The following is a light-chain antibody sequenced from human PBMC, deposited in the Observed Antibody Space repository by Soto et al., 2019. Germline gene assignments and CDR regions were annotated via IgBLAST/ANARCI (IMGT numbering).Light chain of an antibody. CDR3: QHYDHLPPFT. CDR2: GAS. J-gene: IGKJ3*01. CDR1: QDIRKY. Sequence: DIQMTQSPSSLSASVGDRVTITCQASQDIRKYLSWNQQKPGRAPKLLIYGASNLETGVPARFTGSGVGTDFTFTISSLQPDDIATYYCQHYDHLPPFTFGPGTKVAIK. V-gene: IGKV1-33*01.